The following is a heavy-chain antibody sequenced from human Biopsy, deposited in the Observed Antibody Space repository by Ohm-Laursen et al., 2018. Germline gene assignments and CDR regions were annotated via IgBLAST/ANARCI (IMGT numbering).Heavy chain of an antibody. J-gene: IGHJ5*02. CDR2: MNPDSGNT. V-gene: IGHV1-8*01. CDR1: GYTFTSYE. D-gene: IGHD3-10*01. Sequence: GVSVKVSCKTSGYTFTSYEINWVRQATGQGLEWMGWMNPDSGNTGYAQNFQGRVTMTRNTSISTVYMELSSLRSEDTAVYFCARADPPLFYYGSGSSNWFDPWGQGTLVTVSS. CDR3: ARADPPLFYYGSGSSNWFDP.